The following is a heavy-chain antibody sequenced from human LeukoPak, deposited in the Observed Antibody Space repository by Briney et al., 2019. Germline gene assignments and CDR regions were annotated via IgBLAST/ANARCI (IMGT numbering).Heavy chain of an antibody. CDR3: ALILTGYYTFDY. J-gene: IGHJ4*02. CDR1: GFTFSSYA. CDR2: INQDGSEK. Sequence: GGSLRLSCAASGFTFSSYAMSWVRQAPGKGLEWVANINQDGSEKYYVDSVKGRFTISRDNAKNSLYLQMNSLRAEDTAVYYCALILTGYYTFDYWGQGTLVTVSS. V-gene: IGHV3-7*01. D-gene: IGHD3-9*01.